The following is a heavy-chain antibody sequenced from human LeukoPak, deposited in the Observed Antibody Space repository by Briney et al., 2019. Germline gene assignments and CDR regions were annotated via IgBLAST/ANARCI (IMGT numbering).Heavy chain of an antibody. J-gene: IGHJ4*02. CDR1: GFTFSSYA. Sequence: PGRSLRLSCAASGFTFSSYAMHWVRQAPGKGLEWVAVISYDGSNKYYADSVKGRFTISRDNSKNTLYLQMNSLRAEDTAVYYCARGDSIAVALQIDYWGQGTLVTVSS. CDR2: ISYDGSNK. V-gene: IGHV3-30*04. CDR3: ARGDSIAVALQIDY. D-gene: IGHD6-19*01.